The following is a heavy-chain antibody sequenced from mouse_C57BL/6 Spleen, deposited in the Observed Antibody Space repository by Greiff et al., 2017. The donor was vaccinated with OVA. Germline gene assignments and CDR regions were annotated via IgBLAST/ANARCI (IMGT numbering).Heavy chain of an antibody. J-gene: IGHJ1*03. CDR3: ARHRGYFDV. Sequence: EVQLVESGGGLVQPGGSLKLSCAASGFTFSDYYMYWVRQTPEKRLEWVAYISNGGGSTYYPDTVQGRFTISRDNAKNTLYLQMSRLKSEDTAMYYCARHRGYFDVWGTGTTVTVSS. V-gene: IGHV5-12*01. CDR2: ISNGGGST. CDR1: GFTFSDYY.